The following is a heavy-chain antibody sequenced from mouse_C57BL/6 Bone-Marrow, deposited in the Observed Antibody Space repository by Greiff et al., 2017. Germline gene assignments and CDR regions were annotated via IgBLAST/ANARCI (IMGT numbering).Heavy chain of an antibody. CDR1: GYTFTSYW. J-gene: IGHJ2*01. CDR3: AMGTTHFDY. V-gene: IGHV1-55*01. Sequence: VQLQQPGAELVKPGASVKMSCKASGYTFTSYWITWVKQRPGQGLEWIGDIYPGSGSTNYNEKFKSKATLTVDTSSSTADMQRSSLTSEDSAVYYCAMGTTHFDYWGQGTTLTVSS. CDR2: IYPGSGST. D-gene: IGHD2-3*01.